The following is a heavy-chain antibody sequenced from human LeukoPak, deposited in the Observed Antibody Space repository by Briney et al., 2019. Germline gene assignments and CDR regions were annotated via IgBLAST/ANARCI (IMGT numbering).Heavy chain of an antibody. CDR3: ARDCSSTSCYWTNYYYYYGMDV. J-gene: IGHJ6*02. D-gene: IGHD2-2*01. CDR1: GYTFTSYG. V-gene: IGHV1-18*01. CDR2: LSAYNGNT. Sequence: GASVKVSCKASGYTFTSYGISWVRQAPGQGLEWMGWLSAYNGNTNYAQKLQGRVTMTTGTSTSTAYMELRSLRSDDTAVYYCARDCSSTSCYWTNYYYYYGMDVWGQGTTVTVSS.